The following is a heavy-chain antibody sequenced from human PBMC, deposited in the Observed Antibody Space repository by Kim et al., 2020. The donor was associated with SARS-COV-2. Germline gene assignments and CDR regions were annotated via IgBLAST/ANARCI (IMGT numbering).Heavy chain of an antibody. J-gene: IGHJ4*02. Sequence: FSHALERRVTISVDSSENQWSLKLSSVTAADTAVYYCARVPAATPYYFDYWGEGTLVTVSS. V-gene: IGHV4-59*01. CDR3: ARVPAATPYYFDY. D-gene: IGHD2-2*01.